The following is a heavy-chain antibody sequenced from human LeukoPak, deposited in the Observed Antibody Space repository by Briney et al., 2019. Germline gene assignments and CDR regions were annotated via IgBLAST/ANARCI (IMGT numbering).Heavy chain of an antibody. CDR2: ISSSSSYI. D-gene: IGHD6-13*01. Sequence: GGSLRLSCAASGFTFSSYSMNWVRQAPGKGLEWVTSISSSSSYIYYADSVKGRFTISRDNAKNSLYLQMNSLRAEDTAVYYCARDMGSSRPHHAFDIWGQGTMVTVSS. J-gene: IGHJ3*02. CDR1: GFTFSSYS. CDR3: ARDMGSSRPHHAFDI. V-gene: IGHV3-21*01.